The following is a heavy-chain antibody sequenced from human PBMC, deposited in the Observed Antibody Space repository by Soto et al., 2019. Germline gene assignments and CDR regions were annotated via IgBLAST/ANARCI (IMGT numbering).Heavy chain of an antibody. CDR2: IYYSGST. D-gene: IGHD5-18*01. V-gene: IGHV4-30-4*01. CDR3: ASSSYGYTFYDY. Sequence: PSETLSLTCTVSGGSINSGDYYWSWIRQPPGKGLEWIGYIYYSGSTYYNPSLKSRVTISVDTSKNQFSLKLSSVTAADTAVYYCASSSYGYTFYDYWGQGTLVTVSS. J-gene: IGHJ4*02. CDR1: GGSINSGDYY.